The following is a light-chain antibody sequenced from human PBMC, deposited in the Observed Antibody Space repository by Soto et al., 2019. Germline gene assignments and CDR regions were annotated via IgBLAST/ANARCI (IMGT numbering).Light chain of an antibody. CDR3: SSYTSSSTLV. V-gene: IGLV1-40*01. CDR2: GNN. CDR1: SSNLGAPYD. J-gene: IGLJ1*01. Sequence: QSALTQPPSVSGAPGQTVIISCSGSSSNLGAPYDVNWFRQLPGTVPRLLIYGNNNRPSGVSNRFSGSKSGNTASLTISGLQAEDEADYYCSSYTSSSTLVFGTGTKVTVL.